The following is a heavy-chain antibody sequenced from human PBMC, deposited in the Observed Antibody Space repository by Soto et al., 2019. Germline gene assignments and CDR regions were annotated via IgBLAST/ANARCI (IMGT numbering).Heavy chain of an antibody. Sequence: QVQLQESGPGLVKPSGTLSLTCTVSGGSISNNNWWSWVRQTPEKGLEWIGQIYYSGNTNYNPSLKSRVSMSDDKSKNQFSLKMNSATAADTAVYYCARFLPGFVGENEAFDFWGHGTLVTVSS. CDR3: ARFLPGFVGENEAFDF. J-gene: IGHJ4*01. D-gene: IGHD3-3*01. CDR1: GGSISNNNW. V-gene: IGHV4-4*02. CDR2: IYYSGNT.